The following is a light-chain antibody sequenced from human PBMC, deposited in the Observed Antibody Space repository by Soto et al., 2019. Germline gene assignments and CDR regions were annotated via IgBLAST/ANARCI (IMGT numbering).Light chain of an antibody. CDR3: QQYSSLPHT. J-gene: IGKJ2*01. Sequence: ESALTQSPVTLSLSPGDRATLYCRASQSVSNSFFAWYQQKPGQDPRLLIYGVSSMASGIPDRFSGSGSGTDFTLTISRLEPEDFVVYYCQQYSSLPHTFGQGTKLEVK. CDR2: GVS. CDR1: QSVSNSF. V-gene: IGKV3-20*01.